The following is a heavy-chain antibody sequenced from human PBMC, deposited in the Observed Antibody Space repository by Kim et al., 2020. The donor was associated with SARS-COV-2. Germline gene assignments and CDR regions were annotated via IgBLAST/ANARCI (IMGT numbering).Heavy chain of an antibody. CDR3: ANLYGMDV. Sequence: GGSLRLSCAASGFTFSNAWMNWVRQAPGKGLEWVSYISSSSSTIYYADSVKGRFTISRDNAKNSLYLQMNSLRAEDTAVYYCANLYGMDVWGQGTTVTVSS. CDR1: GFTFSNAW. CDR2: ISSSSSTI. V-gene: IGHV3-48*01. J-gene: IGHJ6*02.